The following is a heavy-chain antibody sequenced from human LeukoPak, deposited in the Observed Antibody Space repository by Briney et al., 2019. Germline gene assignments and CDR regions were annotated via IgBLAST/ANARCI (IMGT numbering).Heavy chain of an antibody. CDR2: IYYSGST. V-gene: IGHV4-39*07. J-gene: IGHJ4*02. D-gene: IGHD3-22*01. CDR1: GGSISSSSYY. CDR3: ARGVYYDSSGYPPYYFDY. Sequence: SETLSLTCTVSGGSISSSSYYWGWIRQPPGKGLEWIGSIYYSGSTYYNPSLKSRVTISVDTSKNQFSLKLSSVTAADTAVYYCARGVYYDSSGYPPYYFDYWGQGTLVTVSS.